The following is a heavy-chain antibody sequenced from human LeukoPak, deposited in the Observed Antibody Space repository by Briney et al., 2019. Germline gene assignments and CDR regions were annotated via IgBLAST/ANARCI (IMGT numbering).Heavy chain of an antibody. CDR3: ATSRRGFGGLWGY. D-gene: IGHD3-10*01. Sequence: GGSLRLSCAASGFTFSSYEMNWVRQAPGKGLEWVSYINSGGSTIYYADSVKSRFTISRDNAKKSLYLQMNSLRAEDTAVYYCATSRRGFGGLWGYWGQGTQVTVSS. V-gene: IGHV3-48*03. CDR2: INSGGSTI. CDR1: GFTFSSYE. J-gene: IGHJ4*02.